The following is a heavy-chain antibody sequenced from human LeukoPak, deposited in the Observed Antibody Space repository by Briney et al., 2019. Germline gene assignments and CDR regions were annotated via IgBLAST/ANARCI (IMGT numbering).Heavy chain of an antibody. CDR2: ISGSGGST. V-gene: IGHV3-23*01. CDR3: AKRPNWNDMSWFDP. Sequence: PGGTLRLSCAASGFTFSSYGMSWARQAPGKGLEWVSGISGSGGSTYYADSVKGRFTISRDNSKNTLYLQMNSLRAEDTAVYYCAKRPNWNDMSWFDPWGQGTLVTVSS. CDR1: GFTFSSYG. D-gene: IGHD1-1*01. J-gene: IGHJ5*02.